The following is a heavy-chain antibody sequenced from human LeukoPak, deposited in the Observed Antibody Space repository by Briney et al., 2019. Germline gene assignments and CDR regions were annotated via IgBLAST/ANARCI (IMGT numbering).Heavy chain of an antibody. J-gene: IGHJ5*02. Sequence: GGSLRLSCGASGFTFRSYWMHWVRQAPGKGLVWVSRINSDGTSTSYADSVKGRFTISRDNAKNTVYLQMNSLRAEDTAVYYCAKDTVGATQGGRFDPWGQGTLVTVSS. V-gene: IGHV3-74*01. D-gene: IGHD1-26*01. CDR3: AKDTVGATQGGRFDP. CDR1: GFTFRSYW. CDR2: INSDGTST.